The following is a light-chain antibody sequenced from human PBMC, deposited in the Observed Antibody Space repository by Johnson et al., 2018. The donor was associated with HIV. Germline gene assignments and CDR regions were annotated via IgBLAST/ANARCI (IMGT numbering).Light chain of an antibody. J-gene: IGLJ1*01. V-gene: IGLV1-51*01. Sequence: QSVLTQPPSVSAAPGQKVTISCSGSSSNIGNNYVSWYQQLPGTAPKLLIYDNNKRPSGIPDRFSGSKSGTSATLGITGLQTGDEADYYCGTWDGSLTIGGVFGTGTKVTVL. CDR1: SSNIGNNY. CDR2: DNN. CDR3: GTWDGSLTIGGV.